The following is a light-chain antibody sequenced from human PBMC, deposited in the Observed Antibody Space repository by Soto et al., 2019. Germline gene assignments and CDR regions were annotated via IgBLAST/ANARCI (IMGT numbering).Light chain of an antibody. V-gene: IGKV1-5*03. CDR3: LQYSSYWNS. CDR2: KAS. CDR1: QSISSY. Sequence: DIQMTQSPSTLSARVGDRVTITCRASQSISSYLAWYQQKPGKAPKLLIYKASRLESGVPLRFSGSGSGTEFTLTISSLQPEDFASYYCLQYSSYWNSFGQGTKVEIK. J-gene: IGKJ2*03.